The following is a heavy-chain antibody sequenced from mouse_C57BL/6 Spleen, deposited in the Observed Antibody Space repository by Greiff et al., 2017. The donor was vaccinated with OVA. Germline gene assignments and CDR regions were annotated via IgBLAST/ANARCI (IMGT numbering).Heavy chain of an antibody. V-gene: IGHV1-50*01. CDR3: ARRHGSSPYAMDY. D-gene: IGHD1-1*01. CDR2: IDPSDSYT. J-gene: IGHJ4*01. CDR1: GYTFTSYW. Sequence: QVQLQQPGAELVKPGASVKLSCKASGYTFTSYWMQWVKQRPGQGLEWIGEIDPSDSYTNYNQKFKGKATLTVDTSSSTAYMHLSSLTSEDSAVYYCARRHGSSPYAMDYWGQGTSVTVSS.